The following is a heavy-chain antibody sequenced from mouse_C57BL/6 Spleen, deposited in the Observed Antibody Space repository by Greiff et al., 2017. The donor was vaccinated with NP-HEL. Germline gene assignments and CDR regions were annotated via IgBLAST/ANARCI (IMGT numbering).Heavy chain of an antibody. CDR1: GYSFTSYY. Sequence: QVQLQQSGPELVKPGASVKISCKASGYSFTSYYIHWVKQRPGQGLEWIGWIYPGSGNTKYNEKFKGKATLTADTSSSTAYMQLSSLTSEDSAVYYCARWFGSFSWFAYWGQGTLVTVSA. J-gene: IGHJ3*01. CDR3: ARWFGSFSWFAY. D-gene: IGHD1-1*01. V-gene: IGHV1-66*01. CDR2: IYPGSGNT.